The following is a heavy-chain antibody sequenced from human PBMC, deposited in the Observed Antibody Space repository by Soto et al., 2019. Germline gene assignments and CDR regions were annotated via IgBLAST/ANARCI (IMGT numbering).Heavy chain of an antibody. CDR1: GFSFSTSGMC. CDR2: IDWDDDK. V-gene: IGHV2-70*01. CDR3: ARNFYDTGNHYARIDY. D-gene: IGHD3-22*01. Sequence: SGPTRVNPTQTLTLTCTFSGFSFSTSGMCVSWIRQPPGKALEWLALIDWDDDKFYLTSLKTRLTISRDTSKNQVVLTMTNMDPLDTATYYCARNFYDTGNHYARIDYWGPGTLVTVSS. J-gene: IGHJ4*02.